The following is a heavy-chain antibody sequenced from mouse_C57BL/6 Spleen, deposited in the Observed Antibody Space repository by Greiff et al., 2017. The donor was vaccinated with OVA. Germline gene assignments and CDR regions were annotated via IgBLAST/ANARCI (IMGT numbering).Heavy chain of an antibody. V-gene: IGHV1-64*01. CDR1: GYTFTSYW. D-gene: IGHD2-2*01. CDR3: ARSTMVTTDWFAY. Sequence: QVQLQQSGAELVKPGASVKLSCKASGYTFTSYWMHWVKQRPGQGLEWIGMIHPNSGSTNYNEKFKSKATLTVDKSSSTAYMQLSSLTSEDSAVYYCARSTMVTTDWFAYWGQGTLVTVSA. J-gene: IGHJ3*01. CDR2: IHPNSGST.